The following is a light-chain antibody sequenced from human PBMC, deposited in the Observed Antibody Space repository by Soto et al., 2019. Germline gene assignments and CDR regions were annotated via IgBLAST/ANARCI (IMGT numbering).Light chain of an antibody. Sequence: EIVLTQSPDTLSLSPGERATLSCRASQSVSDNTLVWYQQKPGQAPRVLIYDASSRATGIPERFSGSGFGTDFTLTISRLEPEDFAVYYCQQYGRSPRTLGQGTKVEIK. CDR1: QSVSDNT. J-gene: IGKJ1*01. CDR2: DAS. V-gene: IGKV3-20*01. CDR3: QQYGRSPRT.